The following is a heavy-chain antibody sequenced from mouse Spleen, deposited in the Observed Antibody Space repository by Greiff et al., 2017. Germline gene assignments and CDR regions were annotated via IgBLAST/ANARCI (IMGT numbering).Heavy chain of an antibody. J-gene: IGHJ2*01. CDR3: ARDFDGSYFDC. V-gene: IGHV8-12*01. Sequence: QVTLKECGPGILQPSQTLSLTCSFSGFSLSTSGMGVSWNRQPPGKGLEWLVHIYWDDDKRYNPSLKSRLIISKHTSRNQVFLKITSVDSAETATYYCARDFDGSYFDCWGQGATLTVSS. CDR2: IYWDDDK. D-gene: IGHD1-1*02. CDR1: GFSLSTSGMG.